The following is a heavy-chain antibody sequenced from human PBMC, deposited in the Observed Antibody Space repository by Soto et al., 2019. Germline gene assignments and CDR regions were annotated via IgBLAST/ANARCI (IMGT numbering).Heavy chain of an antibody. J-gene: IGHJ6*02. CDR3: ARIDCTGGSCRPYYYYGMDV. Sequence: XGALRLSCAASGFTFSTYGVHWVRQAPGKGLEWVAVIWYDGSYKYYADSVKGRFSVSRDNSRNTMYLQMNSLRAEDTAVYYCARIDCTGGSCRPYYYYGMDVWGQGTTVTVSS. CDR2: IWYDGSYK. V-gene: IGHV3-33*01. CDR1: GFTFSTYG. D-gene: IGHD2-15*01.